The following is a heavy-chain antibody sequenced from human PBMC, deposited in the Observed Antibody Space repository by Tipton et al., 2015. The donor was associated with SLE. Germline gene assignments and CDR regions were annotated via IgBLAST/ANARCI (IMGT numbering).Heavy chain of an antibody. CDR3: ARADYDFWSGYPPAFDS. V-gene: IGHV6-1*01. J-gene: IGHJ4*02. CDR1: GDSVSSNSAA. CDR2: TYYRSKWYN. D-gene: IGHD3-3*01. Sequence: GLVKPSQTLSLTCAISGDSVSSNSAAWNWIRQSPSRGLEWLGRTYYRSKWYNDYAISVKSRITINPDTSENHFSLNLTSVTAADTAVYYCARADYDFWSGYPPAFDSWGQGTLVTVSS.